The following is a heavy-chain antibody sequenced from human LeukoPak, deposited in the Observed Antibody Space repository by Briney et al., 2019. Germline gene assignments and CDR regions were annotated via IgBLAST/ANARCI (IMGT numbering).Heavy chain of an antibody. J-gene: IGHJ4*02. V-gene: IGHV4-4*07. CDR2: IYASGST. CDR3: ARDFYGDDGHHPFDY. Sequence: PSETLSLTCSVSGGSISNYYWNWLRQPAGKGLEWIGRIYASGSTKYNPSLKSRVTISMDKSKNHFSLNLKSVTAADTAFYYCARDFYGDDGHHPFDYWGQGIQVTVSS. D-gene: IGHD2/OR15-2a*01. CDR1: GGSISNYY.